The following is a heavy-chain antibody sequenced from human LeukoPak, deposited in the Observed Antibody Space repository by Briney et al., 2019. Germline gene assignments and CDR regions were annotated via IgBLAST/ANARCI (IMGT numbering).Heavy chain of an antibody. J-gene: IGHJ6*03. CDR1: GYTFTSYG. D-gene: IGHD2-2*01. CDR2: ISAYNGNT. CDR3: ARDVGYCSSTSCYGYMDV. Sequence: GASVKVSCKASGYTFTSYGISWVRQAPGQGLEWMGWISAYNGNTNYAQKLQGRVTMTRDTSISTAYMKLSRLRSDDTAVYYCARDVGYCSSTSCYGYMDVWGKGTTVTVSS. V-gene: IGHV1-18*01.